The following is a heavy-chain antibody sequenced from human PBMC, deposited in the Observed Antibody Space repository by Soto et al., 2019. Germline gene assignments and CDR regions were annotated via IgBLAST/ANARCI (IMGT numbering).Heavy chain of an antibody. CDR1: CGSISSYY. V-gene: IGHV4-4*07. CDR2: IYTSGST. Sequence: SETLSLTCTVSCGSISSYYWSWIRQPAGKGLEWIGRIYTSGSTNYNPSLKSRVTMSVDTSKNQFSLKLSSVTAADTAVYYCASLTVDYDFWSGHIWDYGMDVWGQGTTVTVSS. CDR3: ASLTVDYDFWSGHIWDYGMDV. D-gene: IGHD3-3*01. J-gene: IGHJ6*02.